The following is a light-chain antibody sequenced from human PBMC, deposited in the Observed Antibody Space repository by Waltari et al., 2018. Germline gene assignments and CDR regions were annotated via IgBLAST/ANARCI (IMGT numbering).Light chain of an antibody. J-gene: IGKJ4*01. Sequence: DIQMTQSPSSVSASVGDRVSISCRASQSISTWLAWYQQKPGKAPKLLIYSASYLQSRLASMCGGRGAATDFTLISSSLQPEDFVSYCWQQATTFPLTFGGGTTVDIK. V-gene: IGKV1-12*01. CDR2: SAS. CDR3: QQATTFPLT. CDR1: QSISTW.